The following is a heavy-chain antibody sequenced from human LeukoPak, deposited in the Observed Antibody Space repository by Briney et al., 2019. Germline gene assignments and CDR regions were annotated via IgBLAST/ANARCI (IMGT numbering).Heavy chain of an antibody. Sequence: SETLSLTCAVSGVSISSDGYSWSWIRQPPGKGLEWIGYIYHSGSTYYNPSLRSRLSMSVDTSRNQFSLRLSSVSAADAAVYYCARRASSGSYFDYWGQGTLVTVSS. D-gene: IGHD1-26*01. CDR2: IYHSGST. J-gene: IGHJ4*02. V-gene: IGHV4-30-2*05. CDR1: GVSISSDGYS. CDR3: ARRASSGSYFDY.